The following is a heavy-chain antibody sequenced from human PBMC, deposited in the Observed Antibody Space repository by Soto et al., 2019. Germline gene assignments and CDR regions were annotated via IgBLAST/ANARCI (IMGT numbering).Heavy chain of an antibody. CDR3: ARREIQGPIDY. CDR1: GYSISSSNW. Sequence: QVQLQESGPGLVKPSDTLSLTCAVSGYSISSSNWWGWIRQPPGKGLEWIGYIYYSGTTYYNPSLKSRVTRSVDTSKHQFSLKLTSVIAVDTAVYYCARREIQGPIDYWGQGTLVTVSS. J-gene: IGHJ4*02. V-gene: IGHV4-28*01. D-gene: IGHD1-26*01. CDR2: IYYSGTT.